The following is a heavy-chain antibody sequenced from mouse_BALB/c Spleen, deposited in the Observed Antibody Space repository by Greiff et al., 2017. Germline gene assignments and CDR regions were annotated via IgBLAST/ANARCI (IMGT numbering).Heavy chain of an antibody. CDR3: ARDDPYYYGSSPWYFDV. D-gene: IGHD1-1*01. J-gene: IGHJ1*01. CDR2: IWAGGST. Sequence: QVQLKESGPGLVAPSQSLSITCTVSGFSLTSYGVHWVRQPPGKGLEWLGVIWAGGSTNYNSALMSRLSISKDNSKSQVFLKMNSLQTDDTAMYYCARDDPYYYGSSPWYFDVWGAGTTVTVSS. V-gene: IGHV2-9*02. CDR1: GFSLTSYG.